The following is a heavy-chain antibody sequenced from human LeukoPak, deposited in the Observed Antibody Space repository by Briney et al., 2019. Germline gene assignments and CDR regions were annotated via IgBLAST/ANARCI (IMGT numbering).Heavy chain of an antibody. J-gene: IGHJ3*02. CDR1: GFTFSSYA. Sequence: PGGSLRLSCAASGFTFSSYAMSWVRQAPGKGLEWVSAISGSGGSTYYADSVKGRFTISRDNAKNALYLQMNSLRAEDTAVYYCARDYSGSYYGAAFDIWGQGTMVTVSS. V-gene: IGHV3-23*01. CDR2: ISGSGGST. D-gene: IGHD1-26*01. CDR3: ARDYSGSYYGAAFDI.